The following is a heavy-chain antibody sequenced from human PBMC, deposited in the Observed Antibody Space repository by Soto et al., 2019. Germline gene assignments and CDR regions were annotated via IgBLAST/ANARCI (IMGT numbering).Heavy chain of an antibody. D-gene: IGHD6-19*01. J-gene: IGHJ5*02. V-gene: IGHV3-9*01. CDR2: INWNSGSV. Sequence: ESGGGLVQPGRSLRLSCAAFGFTFEDSAMHWIRQTPGKGLEWVAGINWNSGSVGYAESVKGRFTISRDNANNSLYLQMDSLRTEDTALYYCAKGRGTLAVVSNWFDPWGQGTLVTVSS. CDR1: GFTFEDSA. CDR3: AKGRGTLAVVSNWFDP.